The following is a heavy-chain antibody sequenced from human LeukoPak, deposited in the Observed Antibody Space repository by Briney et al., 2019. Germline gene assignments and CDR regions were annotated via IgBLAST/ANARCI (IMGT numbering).Heavy chain of an antibody. CDR1: GGTFSSYA. V-gene: IGHV1-69*04. D-gene: IGHD6-13*01. Sequence: WASVKVSCKASGGTFSSYAISWVRQAPGQGLEWMGRIIPILGIANYAQKFQGRVTITADKSTSTAYMELSSLRSEDTAVYYCAGEQLVEGYYYYGMDVWGQGTTDTVSS. CDR3: AGEQLVEGYYYYGMDV. CDR2: IIPILGIA. J-gene: IGHJ6*02.